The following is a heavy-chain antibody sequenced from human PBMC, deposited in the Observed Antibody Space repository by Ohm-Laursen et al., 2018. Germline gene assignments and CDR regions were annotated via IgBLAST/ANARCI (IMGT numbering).Heavy chain of an antibody. CDR1: SGSFGPYY. V-gene: IGHV4-4*07. CDR3: ARDSGSFGN. CDR2: IYTSGST. D-gene: IGHD3-10*01. Sequence: GTLSLTCALYSGSFGPYYWSWIRQPPGKGLEWIGRIYTSGSTNYNPSLKSRVTMSVDTSKNQFSLKLSPVTAADTAVYYCARDSGSFGNWGQGTLVTVSS. J-gene: IGHJ4*02.